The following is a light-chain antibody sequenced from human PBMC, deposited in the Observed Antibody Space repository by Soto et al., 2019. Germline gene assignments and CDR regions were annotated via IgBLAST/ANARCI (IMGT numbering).Light chain of an antibody. CDR3: CSYAGRYIYV. CDR2: DVN. J-gene: IGLJ1*01. CDR1: SSDVGAYNY. Sequence: QSALTQPPSASGSPGQSVTISCTGTSSDVGAYNYVSWYQQHPGKAPKVMIYDVNKRPSGVPDRFSGSKSGNTASLTISGLQSEDEADYYCCSYAGRYIYVFGSGTKVTVL. V-gene: IGLV2-11*01.